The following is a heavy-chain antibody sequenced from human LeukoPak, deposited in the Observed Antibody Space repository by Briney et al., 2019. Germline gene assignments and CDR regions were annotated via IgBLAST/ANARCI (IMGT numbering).Heavy chain of an antibody. V-gene: IGHV1-2*02. CDR2: INPNSGGT. Sequence: EASVKVSCKASGYTFTGYYMHWVRQAPGQGLEWMGWINPNSGGTNYAQKFQGRVTMTRDTSISTAYMELSRLRSDDTAVYYCARGRGPDLFFQGYAFDIWGQGTMVTVSS. D-gene: IGHD3-3*01. J-gene: IGHJ3*02. CDR3: ARGRGPDLFFQGYAFDI. CDR1: GYTFTGYY.